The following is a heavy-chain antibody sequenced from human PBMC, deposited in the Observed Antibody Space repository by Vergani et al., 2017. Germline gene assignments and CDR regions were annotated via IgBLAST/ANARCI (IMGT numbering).Heavy chain of an antibody. J-gene: IGHJ5*02. CDR2: ISSSSSYI. V-gene: IGHV3-21*01. CDR1: RFTFSSYS. Sequence: EVQLVESGGGLVKPGGSLRLSCAASRFTFSSYSMNWVRQAPGKGLEWVSSISSSSSYIYYADSVKGRFTISRDNAKNSLYLQMNSLRAEDTAVYYCARKAYDYGDYGWFDPWGQGTLVTVSS. D-gene: IGHD4-17*01. CDR3: ARKAYDYGDYGWFDP.